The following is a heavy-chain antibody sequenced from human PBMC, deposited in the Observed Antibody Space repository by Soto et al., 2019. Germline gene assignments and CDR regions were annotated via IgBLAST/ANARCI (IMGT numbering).Heavy chain of an antibody. D-gene: IGHD3-3*01. V-gene: IGHV3-30-3*01. CDR3: ARVQRPVLRFLEWLLSAFDI. J-gene: IGHJ3*02. CDR2: ISYDGSNK. CDR1: GFTFSSYA. Sequence: GGSLRLSCAASGFTFSSYAMHWVRQAPGKGLEWVAVISYDGSNKYYADSVKGRFTISRDNSKNTLYLQMNSLRAEDSAVYYCARVQRPVLRFLEWLLSAFDIWGQGTMVTVSS.